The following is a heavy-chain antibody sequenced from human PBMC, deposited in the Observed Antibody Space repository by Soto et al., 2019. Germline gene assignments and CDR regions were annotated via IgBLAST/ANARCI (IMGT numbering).Heavy chain of an antibody. D-gene: IGHD2-15*01. CDR2: IIPIFGTA. V-gene: IGHV1-69*12. J-gene: IGHJ6*02. Sequence: QVQLVQSGAEVKKPGSSVKVSCKASGGTFSSYAISWVRQAPGQGLEWMGGIIPIFGTANYAQKFQGRVTITADESASXXYXEXXSLRSEDTAVYYCSRARYCSGGSCDDYSYYYGMDVWGQGTTVTVSS. CDR3: SRARYCSGGSCDDYSYYYGMDV. CDR1: GGTFSSYA.